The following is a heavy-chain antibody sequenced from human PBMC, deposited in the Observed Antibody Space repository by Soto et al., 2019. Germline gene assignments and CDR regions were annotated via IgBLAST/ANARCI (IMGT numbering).Heavy chain of an antibody. CDR1: GGSISSGGYS. J-gene: IGHJ5*02. V-gene: IGHV4-30-2*01. CDR3: ARAWGDVVVTAAPPDWFDP. Sequence: PSETLSLTCAVSGGSISSGGYSWSWIRQPPGKGLEWIGYIYHSGSTYYNPSLKSRVTISVDRSKNQFSLKLSSVTAADTAVYYCARAWGDVVVTAAPPDWFDPWGQGTLVTVSS. D-gene: IGHD2-2*01. CDR2: IYHSGST.